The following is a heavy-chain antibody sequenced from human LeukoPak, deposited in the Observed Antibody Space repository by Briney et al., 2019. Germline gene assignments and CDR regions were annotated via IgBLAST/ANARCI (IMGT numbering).Heavy chain of an antibody. CDR2: ISGSGGST. D-gene: IGHD3-22*01. Sequence: GALRLSCAASGFTFSSYAMSWVRQAPGKGLEWVSAISGSGGSTYYADSVKGRFTISRDNSKNTLYLQMNSLRAEDTAVYYCAATHVDYYDSSGYYQFDYWGQGTLVTVSS. CDR3: AATHVDYYDSSGYYQFDY. V-gene: IGHV3-23*01. J-gene: IGHJ4*02. CDR1: GFTFSSYA.